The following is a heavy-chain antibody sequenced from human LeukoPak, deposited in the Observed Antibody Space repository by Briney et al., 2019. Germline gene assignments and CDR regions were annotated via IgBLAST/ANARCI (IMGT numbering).Heavy chain of an antibody. J-gene: IGHJ3*02. CDR3: AKVVVVDSGYDSYAFDI. V-gene: IGHV3-23*01. CDR1: GFTFSSYA. CDR2: ISGGGGST. D-gene: IGHD5-12*01. Sequence: GGSLRLSCAASGFTFSSYAMSWVRQAPGKGLERVSAISGGGGSTYYADSVKGRFTISRDNSKNTLYLQMNSLRAEDTAVYYCAKVVVVDSGYDSYAFDIWGQGTMVTVSS.